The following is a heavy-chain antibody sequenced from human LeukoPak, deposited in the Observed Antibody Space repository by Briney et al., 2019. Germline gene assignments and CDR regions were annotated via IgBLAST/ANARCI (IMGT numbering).Heavy chain of an antibody. V-gene: IGHV3-74*01. CDR2: INSDGSST. J-gene: IGHJ6*02. CDR1: GFTFSSYW. CDR3: AGVEMATYYYYGMDV. D-gene: IGHD5-24*01. Sequence: GGSLRLSCAASGFTFSSYWMHWVRQAPGKGLVWVSRINSDGSSTSYADSVKGRFTISRDNAKNTLYLQMNSLRAEDTAVYYCAGVEMATYYYYGMDVWGQGTTVTVSS.